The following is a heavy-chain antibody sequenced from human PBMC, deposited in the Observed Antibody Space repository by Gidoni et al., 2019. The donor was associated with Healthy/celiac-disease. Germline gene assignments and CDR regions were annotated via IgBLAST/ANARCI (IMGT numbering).Heavy chain of an antibody. CDR1: GSTFTSYY. Sequence: QVQLVQSGAEVKKPGASVKLSCQASGSTFTSYYMHGVRQAPGKGLEWMGIINPTGSSTTYAQKFQGRVTLTRDTSTSTVYMELSSLRSEDTAVYYCARGWGPSGGTFYYFYYGMDVWGQGTTVTVSS. J-gene: IGHJ6*02. CDR2: INPTGSST. D-gene: IGHD6-25*01. CDR3: ARGWGPSGGTFYYFYYGMDV. V-gene: IGHV1-46*01.